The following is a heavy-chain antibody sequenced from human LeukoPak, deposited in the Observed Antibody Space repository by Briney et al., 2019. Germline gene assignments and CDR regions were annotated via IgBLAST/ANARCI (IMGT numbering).Heavy chain of an antibody. CDR3: ARDRGDWYSSSSWFDP. Sequence: SGTLSLTCAVSGGSISSSNWWSWVRQPPGKGLEWIGEIYHSGSTNYNPSLKSRVTISVDKSKNQFPLKLSSVTAADTAVYYCARDRGDWYSSSSWFDPWGQGTLVTVSS. D-gene: IGHD6-6*01. CDR1: GGSISSSNW. J-gene: IGHJ5*02. V-gene: IGHV4-4*02. CDR2: IYHSGST.